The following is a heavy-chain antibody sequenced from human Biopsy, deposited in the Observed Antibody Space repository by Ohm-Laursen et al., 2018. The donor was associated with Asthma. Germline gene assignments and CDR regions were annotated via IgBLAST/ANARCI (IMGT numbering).Heavy chain of an antibody. CDR2: IYYSGST. CDR3: ASKPDYGDSTFNY. J-gene: IGHJ4*02. D-gene: IGHD4-17*01. CDR1: GGSISSGDYY. V-gene: IGHV4-30-4*01. Sequence: SQTLSLTCSVPGGSISSGDYYWNWIRQPPGKGLEWIGYIYYSGSTYYNPSLKSRLTISVDTSKNQFSLKLSSVTAADTAVYYCASKPDYGDSTFNYWGQGTLVTVSS.